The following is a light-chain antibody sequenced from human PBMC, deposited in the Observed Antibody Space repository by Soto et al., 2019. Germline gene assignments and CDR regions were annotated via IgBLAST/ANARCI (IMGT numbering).Light chain of an antibody. CDR3: QQLNSYPLT. V-gene: IGKV1-33*01. CDR2: DAS. Sequence: IQMTQSPSSLSASVGDRVTITCQASQDIRNHLNWYQQKPGKAPKLLIFDASNLETGVPSRFSGSGSGTEFTLTISSLQPEDFATYYCQQLNSYPLTFGGGTKVDIK. CDR1: QDIRNH. J-gene: IGKJ4*01.